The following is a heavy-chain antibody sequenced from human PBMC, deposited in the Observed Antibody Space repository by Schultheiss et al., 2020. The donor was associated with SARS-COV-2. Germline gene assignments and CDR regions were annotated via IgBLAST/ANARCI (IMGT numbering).Heavy chain of an antibody. CDR1: GGTFSSYT. CDR2: IIPILGIA. J-gene: IGHJ4*02. V-gene: IGHV1-69*02. Sequence: SVKVSCKASGGTFSSYTISWVRQAPGQGLEWMGRIIPILGIANYAQKFQGRVTITADKSTSTAYMELSSLRSEDTAVYYCARQFRGYSGYETDYWGQGTLVTVSS. D-gene: IGHD5-12*01. CDR3: ARQFRGYSGYETDY.